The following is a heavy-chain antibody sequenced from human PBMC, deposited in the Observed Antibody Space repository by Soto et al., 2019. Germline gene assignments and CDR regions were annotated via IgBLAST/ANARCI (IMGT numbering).Heavy chain of an antibody. CDR2: INGEGTIT. D-gene: IGHD6-19*01. V-gene: IGHV3-74*01. Sequence: PGGSLRLSCAASGFSFNNYYMHWVRQAPGTGLVWVSRINGEGTITSYADSVKGRFTISRDNAKNTLYLQMNSLRAEDAAVYYCTRGGAVAAVDIWGQGTMVT. CDR3: TRGGAVAAVDI. CDR1: GFSFNNYY. J-gene: IGHJ3*02.